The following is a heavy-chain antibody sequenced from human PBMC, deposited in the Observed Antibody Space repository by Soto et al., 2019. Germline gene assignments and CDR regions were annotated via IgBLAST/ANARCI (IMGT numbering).Heavy chain of an antibody. CDR1: GGSISTVGHY. J-gene: IGHJ4*02. Sequence: PSETLSLTCSVSGGSISTVGHYWTWFRQPPGKGLEWIGSIYHTGSTYYSKSLRSRRTMSVDTSKSQFSLRLSSVTAADTAVYYCARATGTLRSRNCDYWGQGSLVT. V-gene: IGHV4-31*03. CDR3: ARATGTLRSRNCDY. D-gene: IGHD1-1*01. CDR2: IYHTGST.